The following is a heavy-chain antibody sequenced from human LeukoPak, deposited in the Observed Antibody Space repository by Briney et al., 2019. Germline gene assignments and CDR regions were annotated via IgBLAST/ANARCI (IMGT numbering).Heavy chain of an antibody. J-gene: IGHJ4*02. Sequence: PGGSLRLSCAASGFTFNIYWMSWLRQAPGKGLEWVININQDGSEKYSIDSVKGRFTISRDNAKNSLYLQMNSLRAGDTAIYYCARDRSRVSDYWGQGTLVTVSS. V-gene: IGHV3-7*01. CDR3: ARDRSRVSDY. CDR1: GFTFNIYW. CDR2: INQDGSEK.